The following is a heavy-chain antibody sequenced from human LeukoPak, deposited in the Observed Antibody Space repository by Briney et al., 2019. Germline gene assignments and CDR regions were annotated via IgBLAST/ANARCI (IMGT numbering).Heavy chain of an antibody. CDR1: GGTFSSYA. CDR2: IIPILGIA. CDR3: ARDISVDSWGYYYYGMDV. D-gene: IGHD6-13*01. J-gene: IGHJ6*02. Sequence: SVKVSCKASGGTFSSYAISWVRHAPGQGLEWMGRIIPILGIANYAQKFQGRVTITADKSTSTAYMELSSLRSEDTAVYYCARDISVDSWGYYYYGMDVWGQGTTVTVSS. V-gene: IGHV1-69*04.